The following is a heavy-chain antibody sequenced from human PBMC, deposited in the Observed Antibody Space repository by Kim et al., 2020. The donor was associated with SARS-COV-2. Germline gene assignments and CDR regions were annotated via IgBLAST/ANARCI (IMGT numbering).Heavy chain of an antibody. D-gene: IGHD6-19*01. Sequence: GGSLRLSCAASGLTFDDYAMHWVRQAPGKGLEWVSGISWNSGSIGYADSVKGRFTISRDNAKNSLYLQMNSLRAEDTALYYCAKSVQWLAGDPPGAFDIWGQGTMVTVSS. CDR3: AKSVQWLAGDPPGAFDI. CDR2: ISWNSGSI. CDR1: GLTFDDYA. V-gene: IGHV3-9*01. J-gene: IGHJ3*02.